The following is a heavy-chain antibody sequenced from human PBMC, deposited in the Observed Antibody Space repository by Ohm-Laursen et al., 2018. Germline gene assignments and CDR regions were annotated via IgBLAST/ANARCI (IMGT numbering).Heavy chain of an antibody. CDR1: GFTFSSYG. D-gene: IGHD4-17*01. CDR2: IWYDGSNK. CDR3: ARGAYGDFDY. V-gene: IGHV3-33*01. Sequence: SLRLSCSASGFTFSSYGMHWVRQAPGKGLEWVAVIWYDGSNKYYADSVKGRFTISRDNSKNTLYLQMNSLRSEDTAVYYCARGAYGDFDYWGQGTLVTVSS. J-gene: IGHJ4*02.